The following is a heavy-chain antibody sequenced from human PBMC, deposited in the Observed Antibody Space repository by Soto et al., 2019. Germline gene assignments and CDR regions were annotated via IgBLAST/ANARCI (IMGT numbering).Heavy chain of an antibody. Sequence: GGSLRLSCAASGFTFTTYWMRWVRQAPGKGLEWVANIKPDGSEKWYVDSVKGRFTISRDNAKNLLYLQMSSLRAEDMAVYYCARVDYFDTNGPFSDAFATWGQGTRDTVSS. J-gene: IGHJ3*02. CDR2: IKPDGSEK. D-gene: IGHD3-22*01. V-gene: IGHV3-7*04. CDR3: ARVDYFDTNGPFSDAFAT. CDR1: GFTFTTYW.